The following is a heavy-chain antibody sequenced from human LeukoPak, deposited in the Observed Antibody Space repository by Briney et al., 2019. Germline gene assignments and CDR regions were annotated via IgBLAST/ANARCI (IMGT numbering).Heavy chain of an antibody. CDR2: IYHSGST. V-gene: IGHV4-30-2*01. Sequence: SETLSLTCTVSGGSISSGGYYWSWIRQPPGKGLEWIGYIYHSGSTYYNPSLKSRVTISVDTSKNQFSLKLSSVTAADTAVYYCARDGSLEMATIFHAFDIWGQGTMVTVSS. CDR1: GGSISSGGYY. D-gene: IGHD5-24*01. CDR3: ARDGSLEMATIFHAFDI. J-gene: IGHJ3*02.